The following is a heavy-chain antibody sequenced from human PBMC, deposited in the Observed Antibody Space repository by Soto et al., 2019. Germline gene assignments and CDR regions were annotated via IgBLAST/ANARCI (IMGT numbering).Heavy chain of an antibody. Sequence: QVQLVQSGAEVKKPGSSVKVSCKASGGTFSSYAISWVRQAPGQGLEWMGGIIPIFGTANYAQKFQGRVTITADESTSTAYMELSSLRSEDTGVYYCGGHIVVVPAAPTYYYYGMDVWGQGTTVTVSS. CDR3: GGHIVVVPAAPTYYYYGMDV. J-gene: IGHJ6*02. CDR1: GGTFSSYA. D-gene: IGHD2-2*01. CDR2: IIPIFGTA. V-gene: IGHV1-69*01.